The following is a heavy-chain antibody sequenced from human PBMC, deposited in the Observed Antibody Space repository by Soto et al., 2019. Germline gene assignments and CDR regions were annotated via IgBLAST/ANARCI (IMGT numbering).Heavy chain of an antibody. CDR1: GGSISSYY. Sequence: SETLSLTCTVSGGSISSYYWSWIRQPPGKGLEWIGYIYYSGSTNYNPSLKSRVTISVDTSKNQFSLKLSSVTAADTAVYYCARGRHYGSGSPVGRFDLWGQGTLVTVS. CDR2: IYYSGST. V-gene: IGHV4-59*01. D-gene: IGHD3-10*01. J-gene: IGHJ5*02. CDR3: ARGRHYGSGSPVGRFDL.